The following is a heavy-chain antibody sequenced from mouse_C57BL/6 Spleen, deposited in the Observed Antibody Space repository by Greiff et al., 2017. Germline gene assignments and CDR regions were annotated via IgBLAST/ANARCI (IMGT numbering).Heavy chain of an antibody. D-gene: IGHD1-1*01. CDR2: IWWDDDK. CDR1: GFSLSTFGMG. Sequence: QVTLKVSGPGILQPSQTLSLTCSFSGFSLSTFGMGVGWIRQPSGKGLEWLAHIWWDDDKYYNPALKSRLTISKDTSKNQVFLKIANVGTADTATYYYARAITTVVAPYWYFDVWGTGTTVTVSS. V-gene: IGHV8-8*01. J-gene: IGHJ1*03. CDR3: ARAITTVVAPYWYFDV.